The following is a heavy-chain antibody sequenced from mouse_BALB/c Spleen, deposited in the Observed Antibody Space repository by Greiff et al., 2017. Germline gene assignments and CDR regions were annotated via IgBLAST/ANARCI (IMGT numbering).Heavy chain of an antibody. CDR1: GYTFTSYW. Sequence: VQLQQSGAELAKPGASVKMSCKASGYTFTSYWMHWVKQRPGQGLEWIGYINPSTGYTEYNQKFKDKATLTADKSSSTAYMQLSSLTSEDSAVYYYARTGGASGAMDYWGQGTSVTVSS. J-gene: IGHJ4*01. D-gene: IGHD3-1*01. CDR2: INPSTGYT. V-gene: IGHV1-7*01. CDR3: ARTGGASGAMDY.